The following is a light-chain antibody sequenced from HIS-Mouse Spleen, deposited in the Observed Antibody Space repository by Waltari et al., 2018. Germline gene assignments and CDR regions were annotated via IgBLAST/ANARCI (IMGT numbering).Light chain of an antibody. V-gene: IGLV3-10*01. J-gene: IGLJ2*01. CDR1: ALPKQS. CDR3: YSTDSSGNHRV. CDR2: EDS. Sequence: SYELTQPPSVSVSPGQTARITCSGDALPKQSDYWYQQKSGQAPVLVIYEDSKRPSGIPERFSGSSSGTIATLTISGAQVEDEADYYCYSTDSSGNHRVFGGGTKLTVL.